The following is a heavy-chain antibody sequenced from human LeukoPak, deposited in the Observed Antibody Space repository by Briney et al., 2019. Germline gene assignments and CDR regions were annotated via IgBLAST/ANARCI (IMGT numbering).Heavy chain of an antibody. V-gene: IGHV3-30*02. CDR3: ARTGDSYGMDV. CDR1: GFTFSSSA. CDR2: IRYDGSIK. Sequence: GGSLRLSCAASGFTFSSSAMHWVRQAPGKGLEWVAFIRYDGSIKYYADSVKGRFTISRDNSKNTLYLQMNSLRAEDTAVYYCARTGDSYGMDVWGQGTTVTVSS. J-gene: IGHJ6*02. D-gene: IGHD7-27*01.